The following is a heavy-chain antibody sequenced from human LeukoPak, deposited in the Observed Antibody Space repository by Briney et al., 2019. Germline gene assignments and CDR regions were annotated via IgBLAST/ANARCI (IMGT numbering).Heavy chain of an antibody. CDR3: AREGRTYSYGSPRIWFDP. CDR2: INPNSGDT. D-gene: IGHD5-18*01. CDR1: GYTFTAYY. J-gene: IGHJ5*02. V-gene: IGHV1-2*02. Sequence: GASVKVSCKTPGYTFTAYYIHWVRQAPGQGLEWMGWINPNSGDTNYAQKFQGRVIMTWDTSISTAYMELSSLRSEDTAVYYCAREGRTYSYGSPRIWFDPWGQGTLVTVSS.